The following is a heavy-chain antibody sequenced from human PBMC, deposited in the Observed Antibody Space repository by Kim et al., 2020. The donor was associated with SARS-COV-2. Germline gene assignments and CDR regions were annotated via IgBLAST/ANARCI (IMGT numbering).Heavy chain of an antibody. D-gene: IGHD6-13*01. CDR2: ISWNSGSI. Sequence: GGSLRLSCAAPGFTFDDYAMHWVRQAPGKGLEWVSGISWNSGSIGYADSVKGRFTISRDNAKNSLYLQMNSLRAEDTALYYCAKVGLVRSWYHFDYWGQGTLVTVSS. J-gene: IGHJ4*02. V-gene: IGHV3-9*01. CDR1: GFTFDDYA. CDR3: AKVGLVRSWYHFDY.